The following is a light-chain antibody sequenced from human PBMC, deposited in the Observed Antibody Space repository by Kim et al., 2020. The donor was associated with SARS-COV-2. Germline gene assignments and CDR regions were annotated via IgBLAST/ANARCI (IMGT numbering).Light chain of an antibody. V-gene: IGLV3-19*01. CDR1: SLRSYY. J-gene: IGLJ2*01. CDR2: GKN. Sequence: ALGQTVRITCQGDSLRSYYASWYQQKPGQAPVLVIYGKNNRPSGIPDRFSGSSSGNTAALTITGAQAEDEADYYCSSRDSSCNHGVFGGGTQLTVL. CDR3: SSRDSSCNHGV.